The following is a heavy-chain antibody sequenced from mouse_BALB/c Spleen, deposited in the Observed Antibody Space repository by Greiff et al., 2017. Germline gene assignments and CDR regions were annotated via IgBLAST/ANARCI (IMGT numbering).Heavy chain of an antibody. CDR3: ARDEYGNYGAMDY. D-gene: IGHD2-10*02. J-gene: IGHJ4*01. CDR1: GFTFTDYY. CDR2: IRNKANGYTT. Sequence: EVKLVESGGGLVQPGGSLRLSCATSGFTFTDYYMSWVRQPPGKALEWLGFIRNKANGYTTEYSASVKGRFTISRDNSQSILYLQMNTLRAEDSATYYCARDEYGNYGAMDYWGQGTSVTVSS. V-gene: IGHV7-3*02.